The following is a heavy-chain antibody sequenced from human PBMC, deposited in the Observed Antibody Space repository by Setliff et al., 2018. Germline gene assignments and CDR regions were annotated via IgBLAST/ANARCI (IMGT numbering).Heavy chain of an antibody. CDR1: GFSISNYW. V-gene: IGHV3-30*02. D-gene: IGHD3-16*02. J-gene: IGHJ4*02. Sequence: PGGSLRLSCVASGFSISNYWMAWVRQAPGKGLEWVTYIQHDGNIKHYADSVKGRCTISRDNSKNTLYLEMSSLRPEDTAVYYCAKVIGGYPPKPSDYWGQGTLVTVSS. CDR3: AKVIGGYPPKPSDY. CDR2: IQHDGNIK.